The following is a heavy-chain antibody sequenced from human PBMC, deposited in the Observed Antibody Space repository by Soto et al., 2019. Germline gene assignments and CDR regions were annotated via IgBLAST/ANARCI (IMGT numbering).Heavy chain of an antibody. Sequence: EVQLVESGGGLIQPGESLRLSCAASGFTVSISYMSWVRQAPGKGLEWVSTIYRDGSTYYADSVEGRFTISRDNSKNTLYLQMNSLRAEDTATYYCARGKGIGWYESSDPWGQGTLVTVSS. CDR2: IYRDGST. V-gene: IGHV3-53*01. CDR3: ARGKGIGWYESSDP. J-gene: IGHJ5*02. CDR1: GFTVSISY. D-gene: IGHD6-19*01.